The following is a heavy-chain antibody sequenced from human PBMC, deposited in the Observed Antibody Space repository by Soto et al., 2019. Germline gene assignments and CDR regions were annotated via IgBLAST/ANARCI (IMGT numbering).Heavy chain of an antibody. CDR2: ISYDGSNK. CDR1: GFTFSSYG. Sequence: QVQLVESGGGVVQPGRSLRLSCAASGFTFSSYGMHWVRQAPGKGLEWVAVISYDGSNKYYADSVKGRFTIPRDNSKNTLYLQMNSLRAEDTAVYYCAKGRGSSGWGDNWFDPWGQGTLVTVSS. CDR3: AKGRGSSGWGDNWFDP. J-gene: IGHJ5*02. V-gene: IGHV3-30*18. D-gene: IGHD6-19*01.